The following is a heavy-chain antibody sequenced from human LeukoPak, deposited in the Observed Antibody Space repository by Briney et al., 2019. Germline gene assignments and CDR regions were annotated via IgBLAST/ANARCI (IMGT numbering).Heavy chain of an antibody. D-gene: IGHD7-27*01. Sequence: PGGSLRLSCAASGFTFGSYAMPWVRQAPGKGLEWVSSISAASSNTQYADSVKGRFTISRDNSKTTLYLQMTSLSAEDTAVYYCAKDKGNWGSSYDYWGQGTLVTVSS. CDR1: GFTFGSYA. J-gene: IGHJ4*02. CDR3: AKDKGNWGSSYDY. V-gene: IGHV3-23*01. CDR2: ISAASSNT.